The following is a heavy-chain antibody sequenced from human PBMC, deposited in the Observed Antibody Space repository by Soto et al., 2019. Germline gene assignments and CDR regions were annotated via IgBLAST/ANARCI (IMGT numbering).Heavy chain of an antibody. J-gene: IGHJ6*02. Sequence: PGESLKISCKGSGYSFTNYWIGWVRQMPGKGLEWMGIIYPGDSDTRYSPSFQGQVTISADKSISTAYLQWSSLKASDTAMYFCARQGVHSSGNYYYGMDVWGQGTTVTVSS. V-gene: IGHV5-51*01. D-gene: IGHD6-19*01. CDR3: ARQGVHSSGNYYYGMDV. CDR1: GYSFTNYW. CDR2: IYPGDSDT.